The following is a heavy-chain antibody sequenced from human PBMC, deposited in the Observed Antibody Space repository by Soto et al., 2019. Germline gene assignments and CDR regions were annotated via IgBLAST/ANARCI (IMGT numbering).Heavy chain of an antibody. CDR2: ISYDGSNK. CDR3: ANDQVGGYCSSPTCPGRGYSYGMDV. Sequence: GGSLRLSCAASGFTFSSYGMQWVRQAPGKGLEWVAVISYDGSNKYYADSVKGRFTISRDNSKNTLYLQMNSLRAEDTAVYYCANDQVGGYCSSPTCPGRGYSYGMDVWGKGNKVTVSS. J-gene: IGHJ6*04. V-gene: IGHV3-30*18. CDR1: GFTFSSYG. D-gene: IGHD2-2*01.